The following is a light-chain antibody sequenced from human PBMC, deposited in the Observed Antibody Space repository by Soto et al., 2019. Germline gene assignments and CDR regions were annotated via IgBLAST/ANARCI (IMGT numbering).Light chain of an antibody. CDR3: LQDINYPWT. V-gene: IGKV1-6*01. J-gene: IGKJ1*01. Sequence: AIQMTQSPSSLSASVGGRVTISCRASQGIGNALGWYQQKPGKHAKVLIYGASNLQSGVPARFSGSGSGTDFTLAISSLQPEDSATYYCLQDINYPWTFGQGTKVEIK. CDR1: QGIGNA. CDR2: GAS.